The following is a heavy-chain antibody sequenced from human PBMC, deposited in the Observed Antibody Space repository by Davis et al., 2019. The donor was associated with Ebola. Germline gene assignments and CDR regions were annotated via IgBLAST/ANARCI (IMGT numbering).Heavy chain of an antibody. CDR3: AQNGMRYW. D-gene: IGHD2-8*02. V-gene: IGHV3-7*01. J-gene: IGHJ4*02. CDR2: IKQDGSDK. Sequence: GGSLRLSCVASGFTFSTYWMSWVPQVPGKGLDWVANIKQDGSDKQYVDSVKGRFTISRDNSKNTLYLQMNSLRAEDTAVYYCAQNGMRYWGGQGTLVTVSS. CDR1: GFTFSTYW.